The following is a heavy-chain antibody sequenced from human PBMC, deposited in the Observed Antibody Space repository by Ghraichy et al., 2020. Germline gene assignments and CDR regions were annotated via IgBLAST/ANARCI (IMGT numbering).Heavy chain of an antibody. J-gene: IGHJ4*02. V-gene: IGHV4-59*08. Sequence: SETLSLTCTVSGGSISPYYWSWIRQSPGKGLEWIGYIFYRGSTNYSPSLRSRVSMSVATSTNQFSLKLSSVTDADTAVYYCARVEGGYTFQGGNYFDSWGQGTLVIVSS. D-gene: IGHD5-18*01. CDR3: ARVEGGYTFQGGNYFDS. CDR2: IFYRGST. CDR1: GGSISPYY.